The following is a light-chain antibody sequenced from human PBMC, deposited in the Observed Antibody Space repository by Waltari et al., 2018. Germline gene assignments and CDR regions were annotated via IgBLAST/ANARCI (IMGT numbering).Light chain of an antibody. Sequence: QSALTQPASVSGSPGQSITLSCTGTSSDVGSYNLVSWYQQRPGKAPRLMISEVNKRPPGVSNRFSGSKSGNTASLTISGLQAEDEADYYCCSYAGSPTFVIFGGGSKLTVL. J-gene: IGLJ2*01. CDR3: CSYAGSPTFVI. CDR2: EVN. V-gene: IGLV2-23*02. CDR1: SSDVGSYNL.